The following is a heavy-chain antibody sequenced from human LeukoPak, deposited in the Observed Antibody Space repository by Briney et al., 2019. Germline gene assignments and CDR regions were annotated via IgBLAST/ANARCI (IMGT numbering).Heavy chain of an antibody. CDR1: GYTFVNFG. V-gene: IGHV1-18*01. CDR2: ISPENGDT. Sequence: ASVKVSCKASGYTFVNFGLIWVRQAPGQGLEWMGWISPENGDTSYAQKLQGRVTMTTDTSTSTAYMELRSLRSDDTAVYYCARGRDGCMWSAFDIWGQGTMVTVSS. D-gene: IGHD5-24*01. CDR3: ARGRDGCMWSAFDI. J-gene: IGHJ3*02.